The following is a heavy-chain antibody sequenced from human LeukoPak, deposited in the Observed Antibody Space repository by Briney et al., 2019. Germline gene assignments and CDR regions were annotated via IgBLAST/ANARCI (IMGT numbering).Heavy chain of an antibody. CDR1: GFTFSSYA. D-gene: IGHD2-2*01. V-gene: IGHV3-30-3*01. CDR2: ISYDGSNK. J-gene: IGHJ4*02. CDR3: ARSKWSSTNLMPPYFDY. Sequence: PGGSLRLSCAASGFTFSSYAMHWVRQAPGKGLEWVAVISYDGSNKYYADSVKGRFTISRDNAKNSLYLQMNSLRAEDTAVYYCARSKWSSTNLMPPYFDYWGQGTLVTVSS.